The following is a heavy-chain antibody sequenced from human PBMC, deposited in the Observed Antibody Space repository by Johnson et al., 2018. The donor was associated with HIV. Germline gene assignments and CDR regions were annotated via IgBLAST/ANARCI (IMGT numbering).Heavy chain of an antibody. V-gene: IGHV3-53*01. D-gene: IGHD3-22*01. CDR1: GFSVSSNY. Sequence: VQLVESGGGVVQPGRSLRLSCAASGFSVSSNYMSWVRQAPGKGLEWVSVIYSDGSIYYADSVKGRFTISRDNSKNTLYLQMNSLRAEDTAVYYCASLGVITYDAFDIWGQGTMVTVSS. CDR2: IYSDGSI. J-gene: IGHJ3*02. CDR3: ASLGVITYDAFDI.